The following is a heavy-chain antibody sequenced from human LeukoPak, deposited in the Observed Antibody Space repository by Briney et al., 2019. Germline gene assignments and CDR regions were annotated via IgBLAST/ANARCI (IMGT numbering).Heavy chain of an antibody. CDR2: FITSSMYI. Sequence: GRSLRLSCAVSGFTFSRYNMNWVRKAPGKGLEWVSSFITSSMYIFHADSVKGRFTISRDNAENSLFLQMDSLRAEDTAVYYCARGFYGDYYYYYGMDVWGQGTTVTVSS. D-gene: IGHD2/OR15-2a*01. J-gene: IGHJ6*02. V-gene: IGHV3-21*01. CDR1: GFTFSRYN. CDR3: ARGFYGDYYYYYGMDV.